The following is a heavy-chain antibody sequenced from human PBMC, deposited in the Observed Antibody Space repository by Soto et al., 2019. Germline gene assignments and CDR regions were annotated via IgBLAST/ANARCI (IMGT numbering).Heavy chain of an antibody. V-gene: IGHV3-48*02. CDR2: ISSSSNTI. J-gene: IGHJ4*02. Sequence: EVQLVESGGGLVQPGGSLRLSCAASGFSFSSHSMNWVRQAPGKGLEWVSQISSSSNTIYYADSVKGRFTISRDNAKKSVYLQMNSLRDEDTVVYYCARDSLTHYGGNLDYWGQGTLVTVSS. D-gene: IGHD4-17*01. CDR3: ARDSLTHYGGNLDY. CDR1: GFSFSSHS.